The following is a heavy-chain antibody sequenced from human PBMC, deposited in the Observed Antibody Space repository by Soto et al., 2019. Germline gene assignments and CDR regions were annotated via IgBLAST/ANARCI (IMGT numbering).Heavy chain of an antibody. CDR1: GFSLSTSGVG. Sequence: SGPTLVNPTQTLTLTCTFSGFSLSTSGVGVGWIRQPPGKALEWLALIYWNDDKCYSPSLKSRLTITKDTSKSQVVLTMTNMDPVDTATYYCARTMGHIAAAGEFDYWGQGTLVTVSS. V-gene: IGHV2-5*01. CDR2: IYWNDDK. CDR3: ARTMGHIAAAGEFDY. D-gene: IGHD6-13*01. J-gene: IGHJ4*02.